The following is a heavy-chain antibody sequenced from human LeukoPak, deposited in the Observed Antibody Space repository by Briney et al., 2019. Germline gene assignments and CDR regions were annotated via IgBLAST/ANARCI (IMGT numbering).Heavy chain of an antibody. D-gene: IGHD2-15*01. J-gene: IGHJ5*02. V-gene: IGHV3-23*01. Sequence: GGSLRLSCAASGFTFSSYAMSWVRQAPGKGLEWVSAISGSGGSTYYADSVKGRLTISRDNSKNTLYLQMNSLRAEDTAVYYCAKDKEAAGYCSGGSCYRSWFDPWGQGTLVTVSS. CDR2: ISGSGGST. CDR3: AKDKEAAGYCSGGSCYRSWFDP. CDR1: GFTFSSYA.